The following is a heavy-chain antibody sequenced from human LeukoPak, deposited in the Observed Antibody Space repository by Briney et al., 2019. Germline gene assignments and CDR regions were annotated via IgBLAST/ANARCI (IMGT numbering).Heavy chain of an antibody. CDR3: ARTAMVKYYYYYYMDV. J-gene: IGHJ6*03. Sequence: GSSVKVSCKASGGTFSSYDIRWVRQAPGQGLEWMGWIISIFGTANYAQKFQGRVTITTDESTSTAYMELSSLRSEDTAVYYFARTAMVKYYYYYYMDVWGKGTTVTVSS. CDR1: GGTFSSYD. V-gene: IGHV1-69*05. CDR2: IISIFGTA. D-gene: IGHD5-18*01.